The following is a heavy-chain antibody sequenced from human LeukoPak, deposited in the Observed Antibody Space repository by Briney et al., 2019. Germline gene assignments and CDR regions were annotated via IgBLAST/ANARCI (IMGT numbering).Heavy chain of an antibody. CDR1: GGSISSYY. J-gene: IGHJ4*02. V-gene: IGHV4-59*08. Sequence: SETLSLTCTVSGGSISSYYWSWIRQPPGKGLEWIGDIYYSESTKYNPSLKSRVTISVATSRNQFSLKLSSVTAPDTAVYYCARWYSSGWAFDYWGQGTLVTVSS. D-gene: IGHD6-19*01. CDR2: IYYSEST. CDR3: ARWYSSGWAFDY.